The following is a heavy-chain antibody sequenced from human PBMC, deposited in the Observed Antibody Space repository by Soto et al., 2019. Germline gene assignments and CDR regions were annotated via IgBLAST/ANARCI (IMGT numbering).Heavy chain of an antibody. D-gene: IGHD2-2*02. V-gene: IGHV4-59*01. J-gene: IGHJ4*02. CDR1: GGSISSYY. CDR2: IYYSGST. CDR3: ARYTYCSSTSCYTRGFDY. Sequence: SETLSLTCTVSGGSISSYYWSWIRQPPGKGLEWIGYIYYSGSTNYNPSLKSRVTISVDTSKNQFSLKLSSVTAADTAVYYCARYTYCSSTSCYTRGFDYWGQGTLVTVSS.